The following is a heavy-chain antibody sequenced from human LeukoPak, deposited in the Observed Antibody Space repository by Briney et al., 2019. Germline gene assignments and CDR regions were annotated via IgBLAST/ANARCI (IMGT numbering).Heavy chain of an antibody. V-gene: IGHV4-61*02. J-gene: IGHJ5*02. CDR2: IYTSGST. CDR1: GGSISSSSYY. D-gene: IGHD2-8*01. Sequence: SETLSLTCTVSGGSISSSSYYWSWIRQPAGKGLEWIGRIYTSGSTNYNPSLKSRVTMSVDTSKNQFSLKLSSVTAADTAVYYCASDSLYCTNGVCSHLWGQGTLVTVSS. CDR3: ASDSLYCTNGVCSHL.